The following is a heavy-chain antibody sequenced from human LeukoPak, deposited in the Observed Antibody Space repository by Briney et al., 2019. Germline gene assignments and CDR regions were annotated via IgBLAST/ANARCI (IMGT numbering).Heavy chain of an antibody. D-gene: IGHD4-23*01. CDR1: GGSISSSSYY. Sequence: SETLSLTCTVSGGSISSSSYYWGWIRQPPGKGLEWIGSIDHGGSTDYNASLRSRVTISVDTSKNHFSLKLTSVTAADTALYYCARLGVNGGYSLRALDIWGQGTMVTVSS. CDR3: ARLGVNGGYSLRALDI. J-gene: IGHJ3*02. CDR2: IDHGGST. V-gene: IGHV4-39*01.